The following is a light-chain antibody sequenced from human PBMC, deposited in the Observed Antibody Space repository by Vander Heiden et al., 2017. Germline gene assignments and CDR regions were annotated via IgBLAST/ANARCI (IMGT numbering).Light chain of an antibody. V-gene: IGLV2-8*01. J-gene: IGLJ1*01. Sequence: QSALAQPPSASGSPGQSGAISCTGSSSDVGGYEYVSWYQQHPGKAPKLIIYEVTKRSSGVPDRFSGSKSGNTASLTVSGLQAEDEADYYCSSYAGNNNKVFGTGTKVTVL. CDR3: SSYAGNNNKV. CDR2: EVT. CDR1: SSDVGGYEY.